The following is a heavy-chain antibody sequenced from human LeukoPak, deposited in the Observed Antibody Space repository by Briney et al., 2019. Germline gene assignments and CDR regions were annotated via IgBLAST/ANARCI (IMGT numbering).Heavy chain of an antibody. V-gene: IGHV1-2*02. CDR1: GYTFTGYY. CDR3: ARVSELPYCFDY. J-gene: IGHJ4*02. D-gene: IGHD2-15*01. CDR2: INANTGVT. Sequence: ASVKVSCKASGYTFTGYYMHWVRQAPGQGLEWMGWINANTGVTHYAQNFQGRVTITRDTSISTLYMELSSLRSEDTAVYYCARVSELPYCFDYWGQGTLVTVSS.